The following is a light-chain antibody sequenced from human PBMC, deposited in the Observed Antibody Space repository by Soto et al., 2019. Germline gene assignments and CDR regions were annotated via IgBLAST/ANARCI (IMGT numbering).Light chain of an antibody. J-gene: IGLJ1*01. V-gene: IGLV2-18*02. CDR3: SSYTSSSTCV. CDR2: EVS. Sequence: QSVLTQPPSVSGSPGQSVTISCTGTSSDVGSYNRVSWYQQPPGTAPKLMIYEVSNRPSGVPDRFSGSKSGNTASLTISGLQAEDEADYSCSSYTSSSTCVFGTGTKVTVL. CDR1: SSDVGSYNR.